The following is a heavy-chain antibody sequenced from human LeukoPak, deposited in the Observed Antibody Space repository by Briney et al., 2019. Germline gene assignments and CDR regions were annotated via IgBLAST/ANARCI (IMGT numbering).Heavy chain of an antibody. J-gene: IGHJ4*02. CDR1: GFTFSSYG. V-gene: IGHV3-30*02. Sequence: GGSLRLSCAASGFTFSSYGMHWVRQAPGKGLEWVAFIRYDGSNKYYADSVKGRFTISRDNSKNTLYLQMNSLRAEDTAVYYCAKDVGENDYFDYWGQGTLVTVSS. D-gene: IGHD3-16*01. CDR2: IRYDGSNK. CDR3: AKDVGENDYFDY.